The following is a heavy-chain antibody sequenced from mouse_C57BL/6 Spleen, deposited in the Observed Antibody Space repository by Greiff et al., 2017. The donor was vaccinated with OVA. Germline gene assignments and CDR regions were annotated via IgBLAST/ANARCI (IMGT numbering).Heavy chain of an antibody. CDR2: INPSNGGT. V-gene: IGHV1-53*01. Sequence: QVHVKQPGTELVKPGASVKLSCKASGYTFTSYWMHWVKQRPGQGLEWIGNINPSNGGTNYNEKFKSKATLTVDKSSSTAFMQLSSLTSEDSAVYYCARRGPYCYDEAWFAYWGQGTLVTVSA. J-gene: IGHJ3*01. CDR3: ARRGPYCYDEAWFAY. CDR1: GYTFTSYW. D-gene: IGHD2-12*01.